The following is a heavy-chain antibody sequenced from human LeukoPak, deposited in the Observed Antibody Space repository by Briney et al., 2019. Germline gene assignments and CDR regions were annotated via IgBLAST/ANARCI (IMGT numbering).Heavy chain of an antibody. CDR2: MSPNSGNT. V-gene: IGHV1-8*02. J-gene: IGHJ4*02. D-gene: IGHD4-23*01. CDR3: ARQSTVVVAYIDY. CDR1: GYTFTSYD. Sequence: GASVKVSCKASGYTFTSYDINWVRPAPGQGLEWMGWMSPNSGNTGYAQKFQGRITMTKNTSISTAYMELSSLRSEDTAVYYCARQSTVVVAYIDYWGQGTLVTVSS.